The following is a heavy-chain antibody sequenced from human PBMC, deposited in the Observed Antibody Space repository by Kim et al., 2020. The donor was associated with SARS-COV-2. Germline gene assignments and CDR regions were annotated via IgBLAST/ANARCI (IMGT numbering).Heavy chain of an antibody. CDR2: INAGNGNT. J-gene: IGHJ4*02. Sequence: ASVKVSCKASGYTFTSYAMHWVRQAPGQRLEWMGWINAGNGNTKYSQKFQGRVTITRDTSASTAYMELSSLRSEDTAVYYCAREKNYYGSGSYYQDWGQGTLVTVSS. D-gene: IGHD3-10*01. V-gene: IGHV1-3*01. CDR3: AREKNYYGSGSYYQD. CDR1: GYTFTSYA.